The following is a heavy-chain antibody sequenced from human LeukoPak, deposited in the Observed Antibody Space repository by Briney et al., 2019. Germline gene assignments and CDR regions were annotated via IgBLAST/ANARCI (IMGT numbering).Heavy chain of an antibody. CDR2: ISWNSGSI. V-gene: IGHV3-9*01. Sequence: GGSLRLSCAASGFTFDDYAMHWVRQAPGKGLEWVSGISWNSGSIGYADSVKGRFTISRDNAKNSLYLQMNSLRAEDTALYYCAKDKDVAVVYYFDYWGQGTLVTVSS. J-gene: IGHJ4*02. CDR3: AKDKDVAVVYYFDY. D-gene: IGHD6-19*01. CDR1: GFTFDDYA.